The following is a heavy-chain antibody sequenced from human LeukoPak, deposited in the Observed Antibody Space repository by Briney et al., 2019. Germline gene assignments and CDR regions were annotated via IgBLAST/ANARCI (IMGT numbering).Heavy chain of an antibody. Sequence: ASVKVSCKASGYTFPSYFMHWVRQAPGQGLEWMGIINPTGGSTTYAQKFQGRVTMTRDTSTSTVYMELSSLRSDDTAVYYCARGIAVAGTFDYWGQGTLVTVSS. V-gene: IGHV1-46*01. J-gene: IGHJ4*02. CDR2: INPTGGST. D-gene: IGHD6-19*01. CDR3: ARGIAVAGTFDY. CDR1: GYTFPSYF.